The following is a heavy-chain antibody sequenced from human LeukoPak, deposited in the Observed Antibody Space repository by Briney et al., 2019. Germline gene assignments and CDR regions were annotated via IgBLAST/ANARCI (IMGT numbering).Heavy chain of an antibody. CDR1: GYTFTGYY. D-gene: IGHD3-10*01. CDR3: ARDQMALLWFGELFSDNWFDP. J-gene: IGHJ5*02. V-gene: IGHV1-2*02. Sequence: ASVKVSCKASGYTFTGYYMHWVRQAPGQGLGWMGWINPNSGGTNYAQKFQGRVTMTRDTSISTAYMELSRLRSDDTAVYYCARDQMALLWFGELFSDNWFDPWGQGTLVTVSS. CDR2: INPNSGGT.